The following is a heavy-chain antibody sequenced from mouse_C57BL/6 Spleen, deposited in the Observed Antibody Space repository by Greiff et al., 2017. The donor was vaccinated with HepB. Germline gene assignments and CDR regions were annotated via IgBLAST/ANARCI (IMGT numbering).Heavy chain of an antibody. CDR1: GYTFTDYY. Sequence: QVQLQQSGPELVKPGASVKISCKASGYTFTDYYINWVKQRPGQGLEWIGWIFPGSGSTYYNEKFKGKATLTVDKSSSTAYMLLSSLTSEDSAVYFWARRGQLRLRAMDYWGQGTSVTVSS. CDR2: IFPGSGST. V-gene: IGHV1-75*01. J-gene: IGHJ4*01. D-gene: IGHD3-2*02. CDR3: ARRGQLRLRAMDY.